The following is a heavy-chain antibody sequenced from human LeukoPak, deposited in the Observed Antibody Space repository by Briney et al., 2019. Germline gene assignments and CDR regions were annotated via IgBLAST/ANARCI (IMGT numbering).Heavy chain of an antibody. J-gene: IGHJ4*02. Sequence: PSETLSLTCTVSGGSISSGTYYWSWIRQPAGKGLEWIGRFYTSGSTNYNPSIKSRVTISVHTSKNQFSLKLSSVTAADTAVYYCARGPYAWGYIDYWGQGTLVTVSS. D-gene: IGHD7-27*01. V-gene: IGHV4-61*02. CDR2: FYTSGST. CDR1: GGSISSGTYY. CDR3: ARGPYAWGYIDY.